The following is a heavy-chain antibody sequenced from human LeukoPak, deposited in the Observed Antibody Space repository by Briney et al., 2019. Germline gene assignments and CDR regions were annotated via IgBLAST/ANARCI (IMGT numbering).Heavy chain of an antibody. CDR3: ARDSETGWGTLGVVLLSH. J-gene: IGHJ4*02. Sequence: GASVKVSCKASGGTFSSYAISWVRQAPGQGLEWMGGIIPIFGTANYAQKFQGRVTITADESTSTAYMELSSLRSEDTAVYYCARDSETGWGTLGVVLLSHWGQGTLVTVSS. CDR2: IIPIFGTA. D-gene: IGHD3-10*01. V-gene: IGHV1-69*01. CDR1: GGTFSSYA.